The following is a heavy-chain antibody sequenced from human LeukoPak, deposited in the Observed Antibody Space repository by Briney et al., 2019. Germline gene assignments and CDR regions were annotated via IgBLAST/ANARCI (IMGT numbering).Heavy chain of an antibody. CDR3: AKGSRYYGGYYYYYYMDV. Sequence: GGSLRLSCAASGFTFSSYGMHWVRQAPGKGLEWVAFIRYDGSNKYYADSVKGRFTISRDNSKNTLYLQMNSLRAEDTAVYYCAKGSRYYGGYYYYYYMDVWGKGTTVTVSS. V-gene: IGHV3-30*02. D-gene: IGHD3-10*01. CDR1: GFTFSSYG. CDR2: IRYDGSNK. J-gene: IGHJ6*03.